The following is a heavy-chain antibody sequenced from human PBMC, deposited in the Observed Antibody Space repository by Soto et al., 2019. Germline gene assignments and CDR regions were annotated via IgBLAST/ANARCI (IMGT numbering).Heavy chain of an antibody. CDR2: ISSSSSTI. CDR1: GFTFSSYS. Sequence: GGSLRLSCAASGFTFSSYSMNWVRQAPGKGLEWVSYISSSSSTIYYADSVKGRFTISRDNAKNSLYLQMNSLRAEDTAVYYCARAKDIVVVVAATPFDYWGQGTLVTVSS. V-gene: IGHV3-48*01. J-gene: IGHJ4*02. CDR3: ARAKDIVVVVAATPFDY. D-gene: IGHD2-15*01.